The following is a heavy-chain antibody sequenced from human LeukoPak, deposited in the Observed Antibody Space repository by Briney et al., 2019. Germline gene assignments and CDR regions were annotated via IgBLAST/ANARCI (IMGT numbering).Heavy chain of an antibody. CDR3: ARVYYSYVFDP. CDR1: GGSFSGYY. CDR2: INHSGST. V-gene: IGHV4-34*01. J-gene: IGHJ5*02. D-gene: IGHD1-14*01. Sequence: SETLSLTCAVYGGSFSGYYWSWIRQPPGKGLEWIGEINHSGSTNYNPSPKSRVTISVETSKNQFSLKLSSVTAADTAVYYCARVYYSYVFDPWGQGTLVTVSS.